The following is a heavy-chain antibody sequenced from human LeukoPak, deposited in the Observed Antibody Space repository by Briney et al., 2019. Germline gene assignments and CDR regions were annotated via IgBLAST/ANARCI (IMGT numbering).Heavy chain of an antibody. Sequence: AAVKVSCKASGYTFTGYYVRWVRQAPGQGLEWMGWINLNSGGTNYAQKFQGRVTMTRDTSISTAYMELSRLRSDDTAVYYCARGDHYDILTGYQTPSHLSDYWGQGTLVSVST. D-gene: IGHD3-9*01. J-gene: IGHJ4*02. CDR3: ARGDHYDILTGYQTPSHLSDY. CDR2: INLNSGGT. V-gene: IGHV1-2*02. CDR1: GYTFTGYY.